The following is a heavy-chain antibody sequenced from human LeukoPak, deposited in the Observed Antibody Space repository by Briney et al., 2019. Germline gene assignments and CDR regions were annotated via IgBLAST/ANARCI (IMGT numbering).Heavy chain of an antibody. J-gene: IGHJ4*02. D-gene: IGHD1-26*01. CDR2: IYPNNGGT. CDR1: GYTFTGYY. Sequence: ASVKVSCKASGYTFTGYYMHWVRQAPGQELEWMGWIYPNNGGTNYAQNFQGRVTMTRDTSMSTAYTELSSLRSDDTAVYYCARFSGSSNFDYRGQGTLVTVSS. V-gene: IGHV1-2*02. CDR3: ARFSGSSNFDY.